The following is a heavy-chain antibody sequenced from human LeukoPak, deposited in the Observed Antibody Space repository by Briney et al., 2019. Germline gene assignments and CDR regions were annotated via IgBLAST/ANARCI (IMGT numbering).Heavy chain of an antibody. Sequence: GGSLRLSCAASGFTFSSYSMNWVRQAPGKGLEWVSSISSSSSYIYYADSVKGRFTISRDNAKNSLYLQMNSLRAEDTAVYYCAREGSDSSSWYRGAYYCYGVDVWGQGTTVTVSS. D-gene: IGHD6-13*01. CDR3: AREGSDSSSWYRGAYYCYGVDV. CDR2: ISSSSSYI. J-gene: IGHJ6*02. V-gene: IGHV3-21*01. CDR1: GFTFSSYS.